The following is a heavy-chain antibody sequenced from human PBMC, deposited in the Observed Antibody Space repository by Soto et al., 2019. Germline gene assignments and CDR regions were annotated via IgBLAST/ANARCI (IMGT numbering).Heavy chain of an antibody. V-gene: IGHV1-69*13. CDR1: GATLDTFINYG. Sequence: ASVKVSCKASGATLDTFINYGVTWARRAPGQGLEWMGGIIPVFGTAHYAQKFQGRLTISADESSRTAYMELSSLRSEDTAVYYCARGVSRTLRYAFDIWGQGTMVTVSS. CDR3: ARGVSRTLRYAFDI. CDR2: IIPVFGTA. J-gene: IGHJ3*02.